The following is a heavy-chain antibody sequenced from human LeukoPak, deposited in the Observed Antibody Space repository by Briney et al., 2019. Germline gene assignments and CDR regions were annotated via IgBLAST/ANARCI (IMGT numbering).Heavy chain of an antibody. CDR1: GFTFSTYS. CDR3: ARDFPFDLIYYDILTGYSG. V-gene: IGHV3-21*01. D-gene: IGHD3-9*01. Sequence: KSGGSLRLSCAASGFTFSTYSMNWVRQAPGKGLEWVSSISSSSSYIYYADSVKGRFTISRDNAKNSLYLQMNSLRAEDTAVYYCARDFPFDLIYYDILTGYSGWGQGTLVTVSS. CDR2: ISSSSSYI. J-gene: IGHJ4*02.